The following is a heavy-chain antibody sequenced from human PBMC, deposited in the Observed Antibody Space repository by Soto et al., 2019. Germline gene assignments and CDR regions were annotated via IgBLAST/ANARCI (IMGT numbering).Heavy chain of an antibody. Sequence: ASVKVSCKASGYTFTRYGISWVRQAPGQGLEWMGWISAYNGNTNYAQKLQGRVTMTTDTSTSTAYMELRSLRSDDTAVYYCARLYYGSGSSNWFDPWGQGTLVTVSS. V-gene: IGHV1-18*01. J-gene: IGHJ5*02. CDR3: ARLYYGSGSSNWFDP. CDR1: GYTFTRYG. CDR2: ISAYNGNT. D-gene: IGHD3-10*01.